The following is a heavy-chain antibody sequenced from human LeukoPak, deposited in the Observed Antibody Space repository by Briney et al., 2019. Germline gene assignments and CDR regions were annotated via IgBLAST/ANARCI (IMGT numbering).Heavy chain of an antibody. CDR2: ISYDGNTI. J-gene: IGHJ4*02. CDR1: EFAFSNYA. CDR3: ARSGGLQKFDY. D-gene: IGHD4-11*01. V-gene: IGHV3-30-3*01. Sequence: GRSLRLSCAASEFAFSNYALHWVRQAPGKGLQWVAVISYDGNTIHYADSVKGRFIISRDTSKNTLYLQMNSLRAEDTAVYYCARSGGLQKFDYWGQGTLVTVSS.